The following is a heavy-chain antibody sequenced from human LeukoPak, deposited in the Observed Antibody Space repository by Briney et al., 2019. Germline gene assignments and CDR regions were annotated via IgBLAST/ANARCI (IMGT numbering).Heavy chain of an antibody. CDR3: ARLGYTYGPGLDY. J-gene: IGHJ4*02. CDR2: IYYSGGT. D-gene: IGHD5-18*01. CDR1: GGSISSYY. V-gene: IGHV4-59*01. Sequence: SETLSLTCTVSGGSISSYYWSWIRQPPGKGLEWIGYIYYSGGTNYNPSLKSRVTILVDTSKNQFSLNLSSVTAADTAVYYCARLGYTYGPGLDYWGQGTLVTVSS.